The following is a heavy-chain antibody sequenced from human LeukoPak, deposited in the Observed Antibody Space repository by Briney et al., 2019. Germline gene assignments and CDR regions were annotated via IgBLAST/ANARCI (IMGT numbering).Heavy chain of an antibody. CDR3: TRTGDGDYVWDYYYMDV. V-gene: IGHV3-73*01. CDR1: GFTFSGSA. Sequence: GGSLRLSCAASGFTFSGSAMHWVRQASGKGLEWVGRIRSKANSYATAYAASVKGRFTISRDDSKNTAYLQMNSLKTEDTAVYYCTRTGDGDYVWDYYYMDVWGKGTTVTISS. D-gene: IGHD4-17*01. CDR2: IRSKANSYAT. J-gene: IGHJ6*03.